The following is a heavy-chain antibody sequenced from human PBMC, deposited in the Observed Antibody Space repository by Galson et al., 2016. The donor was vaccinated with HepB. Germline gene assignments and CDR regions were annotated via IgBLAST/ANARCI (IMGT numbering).Heavy chain of an antibody. Sequence: QAPGKGLEWLSGIGWDSDRIAYADSVKGRFTISRDNGKNSLYLQMNSLRGEDSAVYYCAKDIGIADYGLHVWGQGTMVTVSS. CDR3: AKDIGIADYGLHV. D-gene: IGHD4/OR15-4a*01. J-gene: IGHJ3*01. V-gene: IGHV3-9*01. CDR2: IGWDSDRI.